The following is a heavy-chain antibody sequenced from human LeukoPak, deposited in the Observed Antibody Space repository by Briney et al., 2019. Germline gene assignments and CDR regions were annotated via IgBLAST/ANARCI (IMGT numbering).Heavy chain of an antibody. D-gene: IGHD4-17*01. CDR1: GYTFTSYG. V-gene: IGHV1-18*01. CDR3: ARNSTVTTPPFDY. Sequence: ASVKVSCKASGYTFTSYGINWVRQAPGQGLEWMGWISAYNGNTNYAQKLQGRVTMTTNTSTSTAYMELRRLRSDDTAVYYCARNSTVTTPPFDYWGQGTLVTVSS. J-gene: IGHJ4*02. CDR2: ISAYNGNT.